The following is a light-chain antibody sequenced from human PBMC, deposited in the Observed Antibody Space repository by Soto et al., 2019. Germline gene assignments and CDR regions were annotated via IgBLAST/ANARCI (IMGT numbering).Light chain of an antibody. V-gene: IGLV2-14*01. CDR3: TSFSSSTSLYV. J-gene: IGLJ1*01. CDR1: TRDIAGYNY. Sequence: QSALTQPASVSGSLGQSITISCTGTTRDIAGYNYISWYQQLPGKAPKLMIYQVTIRPSGISNRFSGSKSGNTASLTISGLQAEDEVDYYCTSFSSSTSLYVFGTGPNVTVL. CDR2: QVT.